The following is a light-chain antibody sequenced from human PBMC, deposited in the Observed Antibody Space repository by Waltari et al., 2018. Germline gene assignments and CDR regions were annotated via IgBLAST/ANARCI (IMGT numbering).Light chain of an antibody. CDR3: HQSSSLPLGS. CDR1: QSIGSS. V-gene: IGKV6-21*01. Sequence: EIVLTQSPDFQSVTPKEKVTITCRASQSIGSSLHWYQQKPDRSPKLINKHASQSFSGVPSWFSGSGSGTDFTLTINSLEAEDAATYYCHQSSSLPLGSFGQGTKLEIK. J-gene: IGKJ2*04. CDR2: HAS.